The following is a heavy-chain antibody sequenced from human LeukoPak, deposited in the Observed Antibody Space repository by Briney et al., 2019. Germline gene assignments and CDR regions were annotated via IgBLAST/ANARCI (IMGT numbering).Heavy chain of an antibody. CDR1: GYTFTSYY. Sequence: GASVKVSCKASGYTFTSYYMHWVRQAPGQGLEWMGWINPNSGGTNYAQKFQGRVTMTRDTSISTAYMELSRLRSDDTAVYYCARENDYGNNWFDPWGQGTLVTVSS. V-gene: IGHV1-2*02. D-gene: IGHD4-17*01. J-gene: IGHJ5*02. CDR3: ARENDYGNNWFDP. CDR2: INPNSGGT.